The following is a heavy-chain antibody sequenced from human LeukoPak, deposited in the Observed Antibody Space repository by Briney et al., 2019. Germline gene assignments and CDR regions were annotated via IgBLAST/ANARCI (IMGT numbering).Heavy chain of an antibody. CDR1: GGTFSSYA. CDR3: ARSARYCSSTSCYTLDY. CDR2: IIPIFGTA. J-gene: IGHJ4*02. D-gene: IGHD2-2*02. V-gene: IGHV1-69*01. Sequence: GSSVKVSCKASGGTFSSYAISWVRQAPGQGLEWMGGIIPIFGTANYAQRFQGRVTITAHESTSTASMELSSLRSEDTAVYYCARSARYCSSTSCYTLDYSGQGTLVTLSS.